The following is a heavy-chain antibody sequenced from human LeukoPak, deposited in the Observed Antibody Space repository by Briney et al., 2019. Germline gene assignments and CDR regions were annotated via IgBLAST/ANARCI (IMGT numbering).Heavy chain of an antibody. CDR1: GGSISSYY. CDR3: ARGQVRIAVAAVEGAFDI. V-gene: IGHV4-59*01. J-gene: IGHJ3*02. D-gene: IGHD6-19*01. CDR2: IYYSGST. Sequence: SETLSLTCTVSGGSISSYYWSWIRQPPGKGLEWIGYIYYSGSTNYNPSLKSRVTISVDTSKNQFSLKLSSVTAADTAVYYCARGQVRIAVAAVEGAFDIWGQGTMVTVSS.